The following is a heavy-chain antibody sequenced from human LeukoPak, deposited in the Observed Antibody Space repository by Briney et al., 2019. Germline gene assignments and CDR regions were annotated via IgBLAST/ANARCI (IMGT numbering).Heavy chain of an antibody. CDR3: ATHRPYSSGWYEKVTYYYYGMDV. CDR2: FDPEDGET. CDR1: GYTLTELS. D-gene: IGHD6-19*01. V-gene: IGHV1-24*01. Sequence: ASVKVSCKVSGYTLTELSMHWVRQAPGKGLEWMGGFDPEDGETIYAQKFQGRVTMTEDTSTDTAYMELSSLRSEDTAVYYCATHRPYSSGWYEKVTYYYYGMDVWGQGTTVTVSS. J-gene: IGHJ6*02.